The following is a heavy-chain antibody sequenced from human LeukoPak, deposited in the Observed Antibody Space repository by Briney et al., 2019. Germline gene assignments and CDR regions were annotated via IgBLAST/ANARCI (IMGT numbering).Heavy chain of an antibody. J-gene: IGHJ3*02. D-gene: IGHD5-24*01. Sequence: GGSLRLSCAASGFTFSSYAMSWVRQAPGKGLEWVSVIYSGGSTYYADSVKGRFTISRDNSKNTLYLQMNSLRAEDTAVYYCARDGGYSSTVATIGGDAFDIWGQGTMVTVSS. CDR1: GFTFSSYA. V-gene: IGHV3-66*01. CDR2: IYSGGST. CDR3: ARDGGYSSTVATIGGDAFDI.